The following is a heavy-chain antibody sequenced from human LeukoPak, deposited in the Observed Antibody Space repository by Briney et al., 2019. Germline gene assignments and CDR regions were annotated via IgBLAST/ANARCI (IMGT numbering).Heavy chain of an antibody. CDR3: ARVLLERPGIDSFDM. CDR2: INSGSSTI. J-gene: IGHJ3*02. D-gene: IGHD1-1*01. CDR1: EFSLRSYS. Sequence: GGSLRLSCGASEFSLRSYSMDWVRQAPGKGLEWVSHINSGSSTIYYADSVKGRFTISRDNAGNSLYLHMNSLRAEDTAVYYCARVLLERPGIDSFDMWGQGTMVTVSP. V-gene: IGHV3-48*01.